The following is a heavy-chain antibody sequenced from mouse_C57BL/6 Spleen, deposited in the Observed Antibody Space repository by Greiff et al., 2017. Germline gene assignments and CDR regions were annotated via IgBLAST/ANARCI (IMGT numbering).Heavy chain of an antibody. CDR1: GITFSSYT. CDR2: ISGGGGNT. J-gene: IGHJ3*01. V-gene: IGHV5-9*01. Sequence: EVMLVESGGGLVKPGGSLKLPCAASGITFSSYTMSWVRQTPEQRLEWVATISGGGGNTYYPDRVQGRLTISRDDAKKTLYLLMSSLRSEDAALYYCARHASLHWFAYWGQGTLVTVAA. CDR3: ARHASLHWFAY. D-gene: IGHD6-1*01.